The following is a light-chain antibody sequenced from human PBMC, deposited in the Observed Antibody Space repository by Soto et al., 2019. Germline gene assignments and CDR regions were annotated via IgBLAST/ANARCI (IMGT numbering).Light chain of an antibody. CDR2: EVS. V-gene: IGLV2-14*01. CDR3: SSGASTSFV. Sequence: QSALTQPASVSGSPGQSITISCTGTSSDIGANKYVSWHQQPPGKAPKLIIFEVSNRPSGFSNRFSGSKSGNTASLTISGLQAEDEADYYCSSGASTSFVFGTGTKVTVL. J-gene: IGLJ1*01. CDR1: SSDIGANKY.